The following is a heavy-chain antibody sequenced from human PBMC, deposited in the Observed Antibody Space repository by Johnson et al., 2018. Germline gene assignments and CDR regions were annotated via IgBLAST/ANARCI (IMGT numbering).Heavy chain of an antibody. Sequence: QVQLVQSGAEVKKPGSSVKVSCKASGGTFSSYAISWVRQAPGQGLEWMGGIIPIFGTANYAQKFQGRVTITADESTSTAYMELSSLRTEDPGGYYCARDGGERWRVGWFDPWGQGTLVTVSS. J-gene: IGHJ5*02. CDR3: ARDGGERWRVGWFDP. CDR2: IIPIFGTA. CDR1: GGTFSSYA. D-gene: IGHD3-16*01. V-gene: IGHV1-69*01.